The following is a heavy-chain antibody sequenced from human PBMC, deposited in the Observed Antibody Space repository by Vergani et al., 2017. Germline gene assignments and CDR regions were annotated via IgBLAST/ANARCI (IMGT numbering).Heavy chain of an antibody. Sequence: QVQLVQSGAEVKKPGSSVKVSCKASGGTFSSYTISWVRQAPGQGREWMGRIIPILGIANYAQKFQGRVTITADKSTSTAYMELSSLRSEDTAVYYCARDNRDYDFWSGYYTGDGMDVWGQGTTVTVSS. V-gene: IGHV1-69*04. CDR1: GGTFSSYT. D-gene: IGHD3-3*01. J-gene: IGHJ6*02. CDR2: IIPILGIA. CDR3: ARDNRDYDFWSGYYTGDGMDV.